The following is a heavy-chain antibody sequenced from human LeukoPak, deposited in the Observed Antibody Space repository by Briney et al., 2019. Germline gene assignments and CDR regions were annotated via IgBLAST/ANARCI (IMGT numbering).Heavy chain of an antibody. V-gene: IGHV4-38-2*01. CDR2: IYHSGGN. CDR3: ARALIPYYDILTGYYKHPIDVFDI. D-gene: IGHD3-9*01. CDR1: GYSISSGYY. J-gene: IGHJ3*02. Sequence: TPSETLSLTCGVSGYSISSGYYWGWIRPPPGKGLEWHGSIYHSGGNYYNPSIKSRVTISVDTSKNQFSLKLSSVTAADTAMYYCARALIPYYDILTGYYKHPIDVFDIWGQGTMVTVSS.